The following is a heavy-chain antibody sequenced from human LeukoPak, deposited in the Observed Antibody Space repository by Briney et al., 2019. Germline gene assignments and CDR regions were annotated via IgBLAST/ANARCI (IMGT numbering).Heavy chain of an antibody. CDR3: ARGAEYYAIWRGYAAYSDY. Sequence: SETLSLTCTVSGYSISNGYYWGWIRQSPGKGLEWVGSVSHRGSTYYNPSLRSRVTISVDRSKQKFSLKLTSVTAAGTAVYFCARGAEYYAIWRGYAAYSDYWGQGISVTVSS. V-gene: IGHV4-38-2*02. CDR1: GYSISNGYY. D-gene: IGHD3-3*01. J-gene: IGHJ4*02. CDR2: VSHRGST.